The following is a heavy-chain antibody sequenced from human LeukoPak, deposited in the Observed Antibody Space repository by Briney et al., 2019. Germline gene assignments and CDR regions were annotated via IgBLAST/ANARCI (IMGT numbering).Heavy chain of an antibody. CDR1: GYSFTSYW. CDR3: ARGDVDTADADAEYFQH. CDR2: IYPGDSDT. V-gene: IGHV5-51*01. J-gene: IGHJ1*01. Sequence: GESLKISCKGSGYSFTSYWIGWVRQMPGKGLEWMGIIYPGDSDTRYSPSFQGQVTISADKSISTAYLQWSSLKASDTAMYYCARGDVDTADADAEYFQHWGQGTLVTVSS. D-gene: IGHD5-18*01.